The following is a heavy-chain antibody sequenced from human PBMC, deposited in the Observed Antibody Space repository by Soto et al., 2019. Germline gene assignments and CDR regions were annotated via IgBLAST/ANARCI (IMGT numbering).Heavy chain of an antibody. Sequence: PGGSRRLSWAGSGGTFSNGWMNWVRQALGKGLEWVGRIKSKTDGGTTDYAAPVKGRFTISRDDSKNTLYLQMNSLKTEDTAVYYCTTDLPPSIAAAGPYYFDYWGQGT. CDR1: GGTFSNGW. CDR2: IKSKTDGGTT. CDR3: TTDLPPSIAAAGPYYFDY. D-gene: IGHD6-13*01. J-gene: IGHJ4*02. V-gene: IGHV3-15*07.